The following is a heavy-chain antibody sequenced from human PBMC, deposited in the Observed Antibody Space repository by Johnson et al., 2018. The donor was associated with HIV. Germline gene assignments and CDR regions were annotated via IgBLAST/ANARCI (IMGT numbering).Heavy chain of an antibody. CDR3: ARERTWDYDMAVDI. J-gene: IGHJ3*02. Sequence: QVQLVESGGGVVQPGRSLRLSCAASGFTFSSYAMHWVRQAPGQGLAWVAVISYDASNKYYADYVKGRFTISRDNSKNTLYLQMHSLRPEDTAVYYCARERTWDYDMAVDIWGQGTMVTVSS. CDR1: GFTFSSYA. V-gene: IGHV3-30*04. D-gene: IGHD3-22*01. CDR2: ISYDASNK.